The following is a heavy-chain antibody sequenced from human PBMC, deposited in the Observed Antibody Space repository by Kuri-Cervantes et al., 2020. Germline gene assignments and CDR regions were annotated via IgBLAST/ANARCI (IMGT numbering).Heavy chain of an antibody. CDR3: ARGGDGYNPFDY. D-gene: IGHD5-24*01. J-gene: IGHJ4*02. V-gene: IGHV3-9*01. CDR2: ISWNSGSI. Sequence: SLKISCAASGFTFDDYAMHWVRQAPGKGLEWVSGISWNSGSIGYADSVKGRFTISRDNAKNSLYLQMNSLRAEDTALYYCARGGDGYNPFDYWGQGTLVTVSS. CDR1: GFTFDDYA.